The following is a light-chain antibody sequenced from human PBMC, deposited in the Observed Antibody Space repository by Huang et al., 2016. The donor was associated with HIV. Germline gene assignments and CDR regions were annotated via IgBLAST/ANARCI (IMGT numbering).Light chain of an antibody. CDR3: QQYNNWPRT. V-gene: IGKV3-15*01. CDR2: AAS. CDR1: QSVSSN. Sequence: EIVMTQSPATLSVSPGERATISCRASQSVSSNLAWYQQKPGQAPRLLIYAASTRATGIPARFRGSGSGTEFTLTISSLQSEDFAVYYCQQYNNWPRTFGQGTKVEIK. J-gene: IGKJ1*01.